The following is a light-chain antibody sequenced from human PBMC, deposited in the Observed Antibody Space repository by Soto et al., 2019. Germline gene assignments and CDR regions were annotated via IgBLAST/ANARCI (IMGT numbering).Light chain of an antibody. V-gene: IGKV1-12*01. CDR2: ATS. J-gene: IGKJ2*01. CDR3: QQANSFPYT. Sequence: DIQMNQSPSSVSASVGDRVTITCRASQGISNWLAWYQQKAGKAPKLLIYATSTLQSGVPSRFRGSGSAREFTLTISSLHPEDVATYYCQQANSFPYTFGQGTKLEIK. CDR1: QGISNW.